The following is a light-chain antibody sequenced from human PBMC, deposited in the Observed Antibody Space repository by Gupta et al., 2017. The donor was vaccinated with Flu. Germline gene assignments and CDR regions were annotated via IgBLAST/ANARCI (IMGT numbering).Light chain of an antibody. CDR1: QSISSW. CDR2: KAS. V-gene: IGKV1-5*03. Sequence: PSTLSASVGDRVTITCRASQSISSWLAWYQQKPGKVPKLLIYKASNLESGVPSRFSGSGSGTEFTLTISSLKPDDSATYYCQRYDSLWTFGQGTRVEIK. J-gene: IGKJ1*01. CDR3: QRYDSLWT.